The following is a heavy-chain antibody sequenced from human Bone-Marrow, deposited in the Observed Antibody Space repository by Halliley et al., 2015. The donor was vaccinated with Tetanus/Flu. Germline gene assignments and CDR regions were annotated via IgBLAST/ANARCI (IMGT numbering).Heavy chain of an antibody. Sequence: SLRLSCTTSAFTFSDSAIHWVRQASGQGLEWVGRIRSKPQGDATAYVASVEGRFSISRDDSKNTAYLEMNSPKIEDTAVYYCNSPGTPDAPGDYWGQGTLVTVSP. CDR3: NSPGTPDAPGDY. D-gene: IGHD1-1*01. CDR2: IRSKPQGDAT. CDR1: AFTFSDSA. J-gene: IGHJ4*02. V-gene: IGHV3-73*01.